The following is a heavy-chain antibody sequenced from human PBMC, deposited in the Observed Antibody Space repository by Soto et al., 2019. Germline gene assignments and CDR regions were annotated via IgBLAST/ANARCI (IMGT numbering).Heavy chain of an antibody. D-gene: IGHD3-10*01. Sequence: EVQLVESGGGLVQPGGSLRLSCAGSGFTFSSYEIIWVRQAPGKGLEWVSYISRSGSTIYYADSVKGRFTISRDNATNSVYLQMNSLRAEDTAVYYCARDRTSSEDYGTMDVWGQGTTVTVSS. CDR2: ISRSGSTI. CDR1: GFTFSSYE. V-gene: IGHV3-48*03. J-gene: IGHJ6*02. CDR3: ARDRTSSEDYGTMDV.